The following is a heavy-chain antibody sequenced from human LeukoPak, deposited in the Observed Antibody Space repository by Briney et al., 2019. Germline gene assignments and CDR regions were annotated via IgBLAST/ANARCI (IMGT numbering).Heavy chain of an antibody. D-gene: IGHD2-2*01. CDR1: GFIFDTLA. CDR3: ARDFCSSSACCMFDP. V-gene: IGHV3-33*01. Sequence: PGGSLRLSCAASGFIFDTLAMHWVRQAPGKGLEWVALIWYDGSKEYYADSVKGRFTISRDNFKNALSLQMTSLRAEDTAMYYCARDFCSSSACCMFDPWGQGTLVTVSS. CDR2: IWYDGSKE. J-gene: IGHJ5*02.